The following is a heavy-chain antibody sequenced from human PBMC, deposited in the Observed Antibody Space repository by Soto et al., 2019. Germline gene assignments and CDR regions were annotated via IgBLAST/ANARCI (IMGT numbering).Heavy chain of an antibody. D-gene: IGHD4-17*01. CDR3: ARSTVTSFDY. J-gene: IGHJ4*02. Sequence: SETLSLTCTVSGGSISSYYWSWIRQPPGKGLEWIGYIYYSGSTNYNPSLKSRVTISVDTSKNQLSLKLSSVTAADTAVYYCARSTVTSFDYWGQGTLVTVSS. CDR2: IYYSGST. CDR1: GGSISSYY. V-gene: IGHV4-59*08.